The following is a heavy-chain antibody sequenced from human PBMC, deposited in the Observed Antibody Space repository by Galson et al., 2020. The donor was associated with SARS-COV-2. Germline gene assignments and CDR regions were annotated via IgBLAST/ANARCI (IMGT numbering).Heavy chain of an antibody. V-gene: IGHV1-58*01. D-gene: IGHD6-13*01. Sequence: SVKVSCKASGSTFFSSAVQWVRQARGQGLEWIGWIVVGTGKTNYAQKFRERVTIIRDMSTNTAYLEVSGLRSEDTAVYYCAAMRTAAKTELYWGQGTLVPVSS. CDR3: AAMRTAAKTELY. CDR1: GSTFFSSA. CDR2: IVVGTGKT. J-gene: IGHJ1*01.